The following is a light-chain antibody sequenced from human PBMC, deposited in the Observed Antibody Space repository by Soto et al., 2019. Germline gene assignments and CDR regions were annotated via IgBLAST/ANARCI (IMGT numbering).Light chain of an antibody. CDR1: QSISSY. CDR2: AAS. V-gene: IGKV1-39*01. Sequence: DIQMTQSPSSLSASVGDRVTITCRASQSISSYLIWYRQKAGKAPKLLIYAASSLQSGVPSRFSGSGSGTEFTLTISSLQPEDFATYYCQQSYSTPRTVGGGTKVDIK. J-gene: IGKJ4*01. CDR3: QQSYSTPRT.